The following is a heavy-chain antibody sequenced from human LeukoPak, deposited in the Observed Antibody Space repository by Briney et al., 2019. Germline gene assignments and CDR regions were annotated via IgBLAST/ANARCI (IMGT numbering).Heavy chain of an antibody. V-gene: IGHV4-39*01. CDR2: IYYSGST. CDR1: GGSISSSSYY. D-gene: IGHD3-10*01. Sequence: PSETLSLTCTVSGGSISSSSYYWGWIRQPPGKGLEWIGSIYYSGSTYYNPSLKSRVTISVDTSKNQFSLKLSSVTAADTAVYYCARHFHYGSGSYPDYWGQGTLVTVSS. CDR3: ARHFHYGSGSYPDY. J-gene: IGHJ4*02.